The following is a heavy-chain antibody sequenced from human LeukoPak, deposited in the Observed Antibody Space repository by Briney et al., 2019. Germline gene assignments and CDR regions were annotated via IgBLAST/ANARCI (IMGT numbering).Heavy chain of an antibody. D-gene: IGHD3-22*01. V-gene: IGHV5-51*01. CDR1: GYSFTSYW. J-gene: IGHJ4*02. CDR2: VYPGDSDT. Sequence: GESLKISCKGSGYSFTSYWIGWVRQMPGKGLEWMGIVYPGDSDTRYSPSFQGQVTISVDKSINTAYLHWSSLKGSDTAMYYCTRDGDSSGYFDHWGRGTLVTVSS. CDR3: TRDGDSSGYFDH.